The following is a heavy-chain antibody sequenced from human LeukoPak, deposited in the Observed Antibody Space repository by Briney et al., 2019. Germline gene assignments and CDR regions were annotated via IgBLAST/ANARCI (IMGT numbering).Heavy chain of an antibody. CDR3: AREYSSSSGRVFDC. CDR2: IYTSGST. D-gene: IGHD6-6*01. J-gene: IGHJ4*02. Sequence: SETLSLTCTVSGGSISTYYWSWIRQPAGKGLDWIGRIYTSGSTNYNPSLKSRVTMSVDTSKNQFSLTLNSVTAADTAVYYCAREYSSSSGRVFDCWGQGTLVTVSS. V-gene: IGHV4-4*07. CDR1: GGSISTYY.